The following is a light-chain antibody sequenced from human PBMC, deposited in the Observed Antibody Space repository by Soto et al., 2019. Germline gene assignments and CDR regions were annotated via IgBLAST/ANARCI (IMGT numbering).Light chain of an antibody. CDR1: ESLLHRNGNTL. V-gene: IGKV2-28*01. Sequence: DIVLTQSPLSLTVTPGEAASISCTSSESLLHRNGNTLLDWYLQKPGQSPQLLIYLVSRRGSGGPDRFSGGGSGTDFTLKISRVDAEYVGVYYCMQALQTSITLGPGTLLESK. J-gene: IGKJ5*01. CDR3: MQALQTSIT. CDR2: LVS.